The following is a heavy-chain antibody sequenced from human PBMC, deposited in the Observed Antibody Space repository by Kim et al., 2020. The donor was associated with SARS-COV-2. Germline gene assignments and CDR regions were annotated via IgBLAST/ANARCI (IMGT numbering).Heavy chain of an antibody. CDR2: IKSKTDGGTT. D-gene: IGHD6-13*01. V-gene: IGHV3-15*01. CDR1: GFTFSNAW. CDR3: TTDFPKGYSSSWYLSYYYGMDV. Sequence: GGSLRLSCAASGFTFSNAWMSWVRQAPGKGLEWVGRIKSKTDGGTTDYAAPVKGRFTISRDDSKNTLYLQMNSLKTEDTAVYYCTTDFPKGYSSSWYLSYYYGMDVWGQGTTVTVSS. J-gene: IGHJ6*02.